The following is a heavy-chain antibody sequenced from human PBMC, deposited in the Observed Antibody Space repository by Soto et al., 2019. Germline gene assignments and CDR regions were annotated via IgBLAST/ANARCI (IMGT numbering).Heavy chain of an antibody. D-gene: IGHD2-2*01. CDR3: AKDSSSVPAAFDY. V-gene: IGHV3-23*01. Sequence: GGSLRLSCAASGFTFSSYAMSWVRQAPGKGLEWVSTFSGSGGTTYYTDSAKGRFTISRDNSKNTLYLQMNSLRAEDTAVYFCAKDSSSVPAAFDYWGQGTLVTVSS. CDR2: FSGSGGTT. J-gene: IGHJ4*02. CDR1: GFTFSSYA.